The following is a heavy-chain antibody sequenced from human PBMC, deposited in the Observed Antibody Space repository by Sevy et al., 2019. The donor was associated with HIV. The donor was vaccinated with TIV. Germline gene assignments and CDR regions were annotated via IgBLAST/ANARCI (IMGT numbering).Heavy chain of an antibody. CDR2: ISWNSGSI. D-gene: IGHD4-17*01. CDR3: AKGDTVTDHHDAFDI. CDR1: GFTFDDYA. Sequence: GGSLRLSCAASGFTFDDYAMHWVRQAPGKGLEWVSGISWNSGSIGYADSVKGRFTISRDNAKNSLYLQMNSLRAEDTALHYCAKGDTVTDHHDAFDIWGQGTMVTVSS. V-gene: IGHV3-9*01. J-gene: IGHJ3*02.